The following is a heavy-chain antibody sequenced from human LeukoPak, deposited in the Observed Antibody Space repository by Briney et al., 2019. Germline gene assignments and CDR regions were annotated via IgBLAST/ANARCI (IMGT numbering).Heavy chain of an antibody. Sequence: SETLSLTCTVSGGSISSYYWSWIRQPPGKGLEWIGYIYYSGSTNYNPSLKSRATISVDTSKNQFSLKLSSVTAADTAVYYCARASRRIVGATFDYWGQGTLVTVSS. V-gene: IGHV4-59*01. D-gene: IGHD1-26*01. J-gene: IGHJ4*02. CDR1: GGSISSYY. CDR3: ARASRRIVGATFDY. CDR2: IYYSGST.